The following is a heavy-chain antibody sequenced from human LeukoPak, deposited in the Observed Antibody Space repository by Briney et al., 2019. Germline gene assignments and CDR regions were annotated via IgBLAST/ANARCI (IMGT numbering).Heavy chain of an antibody. D-gene: IGHD5-24*01. Sequence: SETLSLTCTVSGGSISTYYWSWIRQPAGKGLEWIGLIYASGSTNYNPSLKSRVTMAVDTSKNQFSLKLSSVTAADTAVYYCARGIREMATIPYWYFDIWGRGTLVTVSS. CDR2: IYASGST. V-gene: IGHV4-4*07. CDR1: GGSISTYY. CDR3: ARGIREMATIPYWYFDI. J-gene: IGHJ2*01.